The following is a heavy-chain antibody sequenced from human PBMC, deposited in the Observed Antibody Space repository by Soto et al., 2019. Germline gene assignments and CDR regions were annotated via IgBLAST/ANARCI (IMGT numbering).Heavy chain of an antibody. D-gene: IGHD3-22*01. CDR1: GFTFSSFV. CDR3: ARAPPSRAYYYDSSGYFYLPIFDY. V-gene: IGHV3-30-3*01. CDR2: ISHAGTND. Sequence: GGSLRLSCVASGFTFSSFVMHWVRQAPGKRLQWVAVISHAGTNDYYADSVKGRFTISRDNSKNTLFLQMNSLSNEDTALYYCARAPPSRAYYYDSSGYFYLPIFDYWGQGTLVTVSS. J-gene: IGHJ4*02.